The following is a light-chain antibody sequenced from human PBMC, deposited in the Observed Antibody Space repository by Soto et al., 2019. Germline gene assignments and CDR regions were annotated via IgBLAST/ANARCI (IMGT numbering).Light chain of an antibody. CDR2: AAS. V-gene: IGKV1-39*01. CDR3: QQSYSTPFSFT. Sequence: DIQMTQSPSSLSASVGDRVTITCRASQSISSYLNWYQQKPGKAPKLLIYAASSLQSGVPSRFXXSGSGTDFTLTISSLQPEDFATYYCQQSYSTPFSFTFGPGTKVDIK. J-gene: IGKJ3*01. CDR1: QSISSY.